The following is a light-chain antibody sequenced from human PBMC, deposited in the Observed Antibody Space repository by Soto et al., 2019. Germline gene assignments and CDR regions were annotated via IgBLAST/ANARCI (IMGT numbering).Light chain of an antibody. Sequence: DIVLTQSPDTLSLSPGNRATLSCRASQSLTNSYIAWYQVKPGQAPRLLIHGATTRATGIPARFSGSGSGTEFTLTISSLQSEDFAVYYCQQYNNWPRTFGQGTKVEIK. CDR3: QQYNNWPRT. CDR1: QSLTNSY. V-gene: IGKV3-15*01. J-gene: IGKJ1*01. CDR2: GAT.